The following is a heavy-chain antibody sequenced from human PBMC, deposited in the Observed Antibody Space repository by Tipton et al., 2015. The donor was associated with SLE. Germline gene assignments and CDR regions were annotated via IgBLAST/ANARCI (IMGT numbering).Heavy chain of an antibody. D-gene: IGHD5-24*01. CDR2: IYTSGST. J-gene: IGHJ4*02. CDR3: AREGRWLQVDY. CDR1: GGSISSYY. Sequence: TLSLTCTVSGGSISSYYWSWIRQPAGKGLEWIGRIYTSGSTSYNPSLKSRVTISVDTSKNQFSLKLSSVTAADTAVYYCAREGRWLQVDYWGQGTLVTVSS. V-gene: IGHV4-4*07.